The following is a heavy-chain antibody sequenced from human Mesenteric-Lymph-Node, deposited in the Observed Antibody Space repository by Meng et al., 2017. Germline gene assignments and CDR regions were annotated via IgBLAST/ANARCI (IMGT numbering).Heavy chain of an antibody. CDR3: TRADIAAAGTGGY. V-gene: IGHV1-18*01. CDR2: ISGYSGNT. D-gene: IGHD6-13*01. Sequence: QVQLVQSGAEVKKPGASVKVSCKATGYTFSNYGISWVRQAPGQGLEWMGWISGYSGNTKYAQKLQGRVTMTTDTSTNTAYMELRSLRSDGTAVYYCTRADIAAAGTGGYWGQGTLVTVSS. J-gene: IGHJ4*02. CDR1: GYTFSNYG.